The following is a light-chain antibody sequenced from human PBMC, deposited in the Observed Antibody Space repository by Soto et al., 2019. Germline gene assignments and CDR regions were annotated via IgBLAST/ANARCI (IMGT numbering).Light chain of an antibody. Sequence: EVVLTQSPGTLSLSPGERATLSCRASQTVSNNYLAWYQQKPGQAPRLPIFGSSDRATGIPDRFSGSGSGTDFTLTISRLEPEDFAVYYCQQYGSSPPYTFGQGTNLEIK. CDR3: QQYGSSPPYT. J-gene: IGKJ2*01. V-gene: IGKV3-20*01. CDR1: QTVSNNY. CDR2: GSS.